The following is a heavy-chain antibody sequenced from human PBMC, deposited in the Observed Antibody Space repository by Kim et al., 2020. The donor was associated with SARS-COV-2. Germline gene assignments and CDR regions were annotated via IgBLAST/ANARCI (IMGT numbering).Heavy chain of an antibody. CDR3: ARGTLFYSSSQTLDY. J-gene: IGHJ4*02. D-gene: IGHD6-13*01. CDR1: GGSISSSNW. CDR2: IYHSGST. V-gene: IGHV4-4*02. Sequence: SETLSLTCAVSGGSISSSNWWSWVRQPPGKGLEWIGEIYHSGSTNYNPSLKSRVTISVDKSKNPFSLKLSSVTAADTAVYYCARGTLFYSSSQTLDYWGQGTLGTVSS.